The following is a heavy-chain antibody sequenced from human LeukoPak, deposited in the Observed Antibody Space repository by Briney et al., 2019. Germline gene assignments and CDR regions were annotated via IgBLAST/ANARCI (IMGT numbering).Heavy chain of an antibody. J-gene: IGHJ6*02. CDR3: ARDTVYSGYDYYYYYGMDV. V-gene: IGHV3-53*01. CDR2: IYSGGST. D-gene: IGHD5-12*01. Sequence: GGSLRLSCAASGFTVSSNYMSWVRQAPGKGLEWVSVIYSGGSTYYADSVKGRFTISRDNSKNTLYLQMNSLRAENTAVYYCARDTVYSGYDYYYYYGMDVWGQGTTVTVSS. CDR1: GFTVSSNY.